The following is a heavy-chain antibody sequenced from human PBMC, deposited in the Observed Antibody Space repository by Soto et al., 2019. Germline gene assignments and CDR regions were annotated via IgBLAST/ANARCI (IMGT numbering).Heavy chain of an antibody. CDR1: GFTFTPYT. J-gene: IGHJ4*02. CDR2: IIGGDGDG. CDR3: ANDARPDGYWDFEY. Sequence: VQLLESGGGLVQPGVSLRLSCVGSGFTFTPYTMNWYRQSQVKWPEWVEAIIGGDGDGYYADSVRGLLVISRNNSANTVYLQMNSMRADDTAIYYCANDARPDGYWDFEYWGQGTLVTVSS. D-gene: IGHD5-18*01. V-gene: IGHV3-23*01.